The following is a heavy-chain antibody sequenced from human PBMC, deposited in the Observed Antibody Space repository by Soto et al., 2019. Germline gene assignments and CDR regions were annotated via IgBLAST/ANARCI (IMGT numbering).Heavy chain of an antibody. D-gene: IGHD3-3*01. Sequence: SETLSLTCTVSGGSISSSSYYWGWIRQPPGKGLEWIGSIYYSGSTYYNPSLKSRVTISVDTSKNQFSLKLSSVTAADTAVYYCARESDSAQTDFWSGYYPYYFDYWGQGTLVTVSS. V-gene: IGHV4-39*02. CDR2: IYYSGST. CDR1: GGSISSSSYY. CDR3: ARESDSAQTDFWSGYYPYYFDY. J-gene: IGHJ4*02.